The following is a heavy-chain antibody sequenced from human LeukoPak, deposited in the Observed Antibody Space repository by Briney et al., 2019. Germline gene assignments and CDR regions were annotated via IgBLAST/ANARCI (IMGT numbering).Heavy chain of an antibody. D-gene: IGHD3-10*01. CDR2: INPNSGGT. Sequence: ASVKVSCKASGYTFTDYYMHWVRQAPGQGLEWMGWINPNSGGTNYAQKFQGRVTMTRDTSISTAYMELSRLRSDDTAVYYCARVLWFGELLAFDPWGQGTLVTVSS. CDR1: GYTFTDYY. J-gene: IGHJ5*02. V-gene: IGHV1-2*02. CDR3: ARVLWFGELLAFDP.